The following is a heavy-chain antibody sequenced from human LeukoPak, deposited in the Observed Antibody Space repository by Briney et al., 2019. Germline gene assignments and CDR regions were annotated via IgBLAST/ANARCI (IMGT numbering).Heavy chain of an antibody. CDR3: ARDTRDGIDY. V-gene: IGHV3-72*01. CDR1: GFTFSDHY. CDR2: TRNKADSYTT. D-gene: IGHD5-24*01. J-gene: IGHJ4*02. Sequence: GGSLRLSCAASGFTFSDHYMDWVRQAPGKGLEWVGRTRNKADSYTTDYAASVKGRFSISRDDSQNLLFLQMNSLKTEDTAVCYCARDTRDGIDYWGQGTLVTVSS.